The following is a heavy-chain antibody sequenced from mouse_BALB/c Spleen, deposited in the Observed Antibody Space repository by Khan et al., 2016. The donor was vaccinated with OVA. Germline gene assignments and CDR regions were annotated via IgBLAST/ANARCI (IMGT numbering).Heavy chain of an antibody. D-gene: IGHD1-1*01. CDR1: GFTFSSYV. V-gene: IGHV5-6-5*01. CDR3: AIGPVYFGFDYFDF. Sequence: EVQLQESGGDLVKPGESLKLSCAATGFTFSSYVMSWVRQTPEKRLEWVASISSGGNTYYADSLNGRFTITRDDARNILYLQMSSLRTEDTAMSYYAIGPVYFGFDYFDFGGQGTTLPYSS. J-gene: IGHJ2*01. CDR2: ISSGGNT.